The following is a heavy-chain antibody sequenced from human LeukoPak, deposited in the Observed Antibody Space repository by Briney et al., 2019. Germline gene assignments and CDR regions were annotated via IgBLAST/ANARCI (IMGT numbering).Heavy chain of an antibody. V-gene: IGHV4-4*07. D-gene: IGHD5/OR15-5a*01. CDR1: GGSISSYY. CDR2: IYTSGST. Sequence: SETLSLTCTVSGGSISSYYWSWIRQPAGKGLEWIGRIYTSGSTNYNPSLKSRVTMSVDTSKNQFSLKLSSVTAADTAVYYRARDITSTYLSYYYYYGMDVWGQGTTVTVSS. CDR3: ARDITSTYLSYYYYYGMDV. J-gene: IGHJ6*02.